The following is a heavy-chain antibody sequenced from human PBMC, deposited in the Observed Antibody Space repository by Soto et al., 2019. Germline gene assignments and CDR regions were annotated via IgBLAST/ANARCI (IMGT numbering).Heavy chain of an antibody. V-gene: IGHV4-59*08. J-gene: IGHJ5*02. D-gene: IGHD2-2*01. CDR3: ARNLGVCSSTSCYPRFDP. CDR2: MYYSGNT. Sequence: SETLSLTCTVSGGSISSFYWSWIRQPPGQGLEWIGYMYYSGNTNYNPSLKRRVTISVDTSKKQFSLKLSSVTAADTAVYYCARNLGVCSSTSCYPRFDPWGQGTLVTVSS. CDR1: GGSISSFY.